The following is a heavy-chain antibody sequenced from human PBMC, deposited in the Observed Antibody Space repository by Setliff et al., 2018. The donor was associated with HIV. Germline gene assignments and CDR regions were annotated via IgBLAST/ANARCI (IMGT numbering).Heavy chain of an antibody. Sequence: ASVNVSCKASGGTFSSYPIIGVRQAPGQGLEWMGGIIPIFGKTHYAQKFQGRVTVTADESTSTAYMQLSSLRSDDTAVYYCARGRNYASRGYGDYYYYMDVWGKGTTVTVSS. J-gene: IGHJ6*03. D-gene: IGHD3-22*01. CDR3: ARGRNYASRGYGDYYYYMDV. CDR1: GGTFSSYP. V-gene: IGHV1-69*13. CDR2: IIPIFGKT.